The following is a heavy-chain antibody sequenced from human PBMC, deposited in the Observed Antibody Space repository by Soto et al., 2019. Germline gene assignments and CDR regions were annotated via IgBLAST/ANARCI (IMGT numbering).Heavy chain of an antibody. Sequence: SETLSLTCTVPGGSISSSSYYWGWIRQPPGKGLEWIGSIYYSGSTYYNPSHKSRVTISVDTSKNQFSLKLSSVTAADTAVYYCARRYGDYGGWFDPWGQGTLVTVSS. V-gene: IGHV4-39*01. J-gene: IGHJ5*02. D-gene: IGHD4-17*01. CDR3: ARRYGDYGGWFDP. CDR1: GGSISSSSYY. CDR2: IYYSGST.